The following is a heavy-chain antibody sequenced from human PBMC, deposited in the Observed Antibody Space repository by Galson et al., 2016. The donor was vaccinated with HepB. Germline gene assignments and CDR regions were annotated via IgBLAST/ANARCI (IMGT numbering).Heavy chain of an antibody. CDR3: ARGYYDNSFDY. CDR1: GFVFSNFG. D-gene: IGHD3-9*01. CDR2: ISTRRTT. V-gene: IGHV3-48*02. Sequence: SLRLSCAASGFVFSNFGLSWVRQAPGKGLEWVASISTRRTTYYSDSVQGRFTISRDNDRTSLYLQMSSLRDEDTAVYYCARGYYDNSFDYLGQGALVTVSS. J-gene: IGHJ4*02.